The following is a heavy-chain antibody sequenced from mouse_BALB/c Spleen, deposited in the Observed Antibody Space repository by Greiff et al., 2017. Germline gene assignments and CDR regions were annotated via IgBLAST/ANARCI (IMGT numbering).Heavy chain of an antibody. J-gene: IGHJ3*01. CDR1: GYTFTDYN. CDR2: INPNNGGT. Sequence: EVQLQQSGPELVKPGASVKIPCKASGYTFTDYNMDWVKQSPGKSLEWIGDINPNNGGTIYNQKFKGKATLTVDKSSSTAYMELRSLTSEDTAVYYCARDNYGYDERFAYWGQGTLVTVSA. V-gene: IGHV1-18*01. D-gene: IGHD2-14*01. CDR3: ARDNYGYDERFAY.